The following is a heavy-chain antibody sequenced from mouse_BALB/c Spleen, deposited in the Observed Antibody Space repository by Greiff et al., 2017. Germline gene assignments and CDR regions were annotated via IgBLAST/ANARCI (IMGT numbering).Heavy chain of an antibody. J-gene: IGHJ3*01. CDR2: IRNKANGYTT. Sequence: EVKLVESGGGLVQPGGSLRLSRATSGFTFTDYYMSWVRQPPGKALEWLGFIRNKANGYTTEYSASVKGRFTISRDNSQSILYLQMNTLRAEDSATYYCARDHDGYSGGFAYWGQGTLVTVSA. CDR3: ARDHDGYSGGFAY. CDR1: GFTFTDYY. D-gene: IGHD2-3*01. V-gene: IGHV7-3*02.